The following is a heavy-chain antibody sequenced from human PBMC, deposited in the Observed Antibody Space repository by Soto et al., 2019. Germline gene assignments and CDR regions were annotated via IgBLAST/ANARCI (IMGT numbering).Heavy chain of an antibody. D-gene: IGHD6-6*01. J-gene: IGHJ5*02. Sequence: SETLSLTCTVSGGSISSSSYYWGWIRQPPGKGLEWIGSIYYSGSTYYNPSLKSRVTISVDTSKNQFSLKLSSVTAADTAVYCCARHPPPYSSSSGFYWFDPWGQGTLGTVYS. CDR2: IYYSGST. CDR1: GGSISSSSYY. V-gene: IGHV4-39*01. CDR3: ARHPPPYSSSSGFYWFDP.